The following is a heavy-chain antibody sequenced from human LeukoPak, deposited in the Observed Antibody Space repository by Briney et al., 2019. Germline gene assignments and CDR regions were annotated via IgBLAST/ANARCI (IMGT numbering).Heavy chain of an antibody. D-gene: IGHD1-26*01. CDR3: ARGVNSGYFDY. Sequence: SQTLSLTCTVSGDSISSGDYYWSWIRQPAGKGLEWIGRISSSGSTNYNPSLKSRVTISVDTSKNQFSLKLTSVTAADTAVYYRARGVNSGYFDYCGQGTLVTVSS. CDR1: GDSISSGDYY. V-gene: IGHV4-61*02. CDR2: ISSSGST. J-gene: IGHJ4*02.